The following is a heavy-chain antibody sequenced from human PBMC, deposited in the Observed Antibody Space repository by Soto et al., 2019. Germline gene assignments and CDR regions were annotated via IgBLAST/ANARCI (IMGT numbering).Heavy chain of an antibody. CDR2: ISAYNGNT. CDR3: ARDLSSTIFGVVPFY. D-gene: IGHD3-3*01. V-gene: IGHV1-18*01. J-gene: IGHJ4*02. CDR1: GYTFTSYG. Sequence: ASVKVSCKASGYTFTSYGISWVRQAPGQGLEWMGWISAYNGNTNYAQKLQGRVTMTTDTSTSTAYMELRSLRSDDTAVYYCARDLSSTIFGVVPFYWGQETLVTVSS.